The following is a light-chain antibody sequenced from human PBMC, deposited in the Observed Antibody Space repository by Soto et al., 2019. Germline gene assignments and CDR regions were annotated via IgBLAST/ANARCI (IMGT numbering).Light chain of an antibody. J-gene: IGKJ5*01. CDR3: QQYDNLPIT. CDR1: QDISNY. V-gene: IGKV1-33*01. Sequence: DIQMTQSPSSLSASVGDRVTITCQASQDISNYLNWYQQKPGKAPKLLTYDASNLETGVPSRFSGSGSGTDFTFTISSLQPEDIATYYCQQYDNLPITFGQGTHWRL. CDR2: DAS.